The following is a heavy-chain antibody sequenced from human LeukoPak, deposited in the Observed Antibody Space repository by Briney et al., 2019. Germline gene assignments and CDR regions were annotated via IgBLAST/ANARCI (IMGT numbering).Heavy chain of an antibody. CDR1: GHSFISSW. D-gene: IGHD1-26*01. Sequence: GESLKISCKGSGHSFISSWIGWVRQMPGKGLEWMGIIYPADSDTRYSPSFQGQVTISADKSISTAYLQWNSLKASDTAMYYCARPGYSGSLEYWGQGTLVTVSS. CDR3: ARPGYSGSLEY. J-gene: IGHJ4*02. V-gene: IGHV5-51*01. CDR2: IYPADSDT.